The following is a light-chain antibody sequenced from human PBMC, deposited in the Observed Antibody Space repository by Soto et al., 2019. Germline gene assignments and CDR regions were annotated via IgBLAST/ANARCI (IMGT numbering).Light chain of an antibody. Sequence: QPVLTQSPSASASLGASVKLTCTLSSGHSRYAIAWHQQQPEKGPRYLMKLNSDGSHSKGDGIPDRFSGSSSGAERYLTISSLQSEDEADYYCQTWGTGIYVVFGGGTQLTVL. V-gene: IGLV4-69*01. CDR2: LNSDGSH. CDR1: SGHSRYA. CDR3: QTWGTGIYVV. J-gene: IGLJ2*01.